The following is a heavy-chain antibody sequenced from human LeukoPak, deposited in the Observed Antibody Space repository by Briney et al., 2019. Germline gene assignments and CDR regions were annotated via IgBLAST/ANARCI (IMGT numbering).Heavy chain of an antibody. Sequence: PGGSLRLSCAASGFTFSSYAMHWVRQAPGKGLEWVAVISYDGSNKYYADSVKGRFTISRDNAKNSLYLQMNSLRAEDTAVYYCARAPYNYGGNSANDYWGQGTLVTVSS. D-gene: IGHD4-17*01. CDR3: ARAPYNYGGNSANDY. V-gene: IGHV3-30-3*01. CDR2: ISYDGSNK. CDR1: GFTFSSYA. J-gene: IGHJ4*02.